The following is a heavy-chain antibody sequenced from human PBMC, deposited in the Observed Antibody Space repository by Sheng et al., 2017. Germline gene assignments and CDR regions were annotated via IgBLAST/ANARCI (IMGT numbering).Heavy chain of an antibody. CDR2: IIPIIGIP. CDR1: GATFGSYS. V-gene: IGHV1-69*10. D-gene: IGHD3-3*02. CDR3: ARGSFGDRGTWGTVLRCR. J-gene: IGHJ2*01. Sequence: QVQLVQSGAEVKKPGSSVKVSCKSSGATFGSYSISWMRQAPGQGLEWMGGIIPIIGIPNYAQKFQDKVIFTADTSTSTAYMELRSLTSEDTALYYCARGSFGDRGTWGTVLRCRRGRGHPWSLS.